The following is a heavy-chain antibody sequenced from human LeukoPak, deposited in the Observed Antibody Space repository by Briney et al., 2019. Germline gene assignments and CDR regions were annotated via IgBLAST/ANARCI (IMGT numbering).Heavy chain of an antibody. Sequence: SETLSLTCTVSGGSISSGDYYWSWIRQPPGKGLEWIGYIYYSGSTYYNPSLKSRVTISVDTSKNQFSLKLSSVTAADTAVYYCARVGGGYGAFDIWGQGTMVTVSS. CDR3: ARVGGGYGAFDI. CDR2: IYYSGST. CDR1: GGSISSGDYY. D-gene: IGHD3-22*01. V-gene: IGHV4-30-4*01. J-gene: IGHJ3*02.